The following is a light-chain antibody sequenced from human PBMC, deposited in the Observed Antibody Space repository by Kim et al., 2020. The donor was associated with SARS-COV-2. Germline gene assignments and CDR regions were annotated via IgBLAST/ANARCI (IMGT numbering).Light chain of an antibody. CDR2: DVS. Sequence: QSALTQPASMSGSPGQSITISCTGTSSDVGGYNYVSWYQQHPGKAPKLMIYDVSKRPSGVSNRFSGSKSGNTASLTISGLQAEDEADYYCSSYTSSSTLRVFGGGTQLTVL. CDR3: SSYTSSSTLRV. CDR1: SSDVGGYNY. V-gene: IGLV2-14*01. J-gene: IGLJ2*01.